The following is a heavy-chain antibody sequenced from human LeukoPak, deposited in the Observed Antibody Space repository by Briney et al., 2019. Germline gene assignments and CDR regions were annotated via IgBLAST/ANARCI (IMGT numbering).Heavy chain of an antibody. J-gene: IGHJ4*02. CDR2: INYSGST. V-gene: IGHV4-30-4*01. CDR3: ARAGGLDNFDY. Sequence: PSETLSLTCTVSGGSISSGDYYWSWIRQPPGKGLEWIGYINYSGSTFHYNPSLKSRVTISVDTSKNQFSLRLNSVTVADSAVYYCARAGGLDNFDYWGQGTLVTVSS. D-gene: IGHD6-19*01. CDR1: GGSISSGDYY.